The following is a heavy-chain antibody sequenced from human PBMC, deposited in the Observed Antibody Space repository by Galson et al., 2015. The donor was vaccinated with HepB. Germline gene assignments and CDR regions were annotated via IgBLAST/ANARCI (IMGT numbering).Heavy chain of an antibody. J-gene: IGHJ4*02. CDR3: ARVSHSSTSHIFDC. D-gene: IGHD2-2*01. V-gene: IGHV3-13*04. Sequence: FLRLSCAASGFTFNTYDMNWVRQATGNPLEWVSLFGSTGDTYYPASGKGRIIISGENAKQSLFLQLNSLRAGDTAFHYCARVSHSSTSHIFDCWGQGTLVTVSP. CDR2: FGSTGDT. CDR1: GFTFNTYD.